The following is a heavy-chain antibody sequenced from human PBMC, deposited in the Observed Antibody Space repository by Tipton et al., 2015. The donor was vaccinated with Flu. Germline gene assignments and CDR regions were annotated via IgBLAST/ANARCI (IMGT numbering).Heavy chain of an antibody. V-gene: IGHV4-4*07. J-gene: IGHJ4*02. CDR2: IYTSGST. CDR3: ARDLPHRYSGSYSWPLL. CDR1: GGSISSYY. D-gene: IGHD1-26*01. Sequence: LRLSCTVSGGSISSYYWSWIRQPAGKGLEWIGRIYTSGSTNYNPSLKSRVTMSVDTSKNQFSLKLSSVTAADTAVYYCARDLPHRYSGSYSWPLLWGQGTLPTVSS.